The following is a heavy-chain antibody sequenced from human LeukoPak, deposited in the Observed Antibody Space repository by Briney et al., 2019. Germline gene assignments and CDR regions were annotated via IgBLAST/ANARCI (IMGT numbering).Heavy chain of an antibody. Sequence: GGSLRLSCAASGFTFSDYYMSWIRQAPGKGLEWVSYISSSGSTIYYADSVKGRFTISRDNAKNSLYLQMNSLRAEDTAVYYCARPGTLDGYSSSWYYRAGMDVWGQGTTVTVSS. CDR3: ARPGTLDGYSSSWYYRAGMDV. CDR1: GFTFSDYY. J-gene: IGHJ6*02. D-gene: IGHD6-13*01. V-gene: IGHV3-11*01. CDR2: ISSSGSTI.